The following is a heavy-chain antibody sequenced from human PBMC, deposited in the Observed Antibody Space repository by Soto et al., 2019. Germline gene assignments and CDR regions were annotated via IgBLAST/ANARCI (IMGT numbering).Heavy chain of an antibody. D-gene: IGHD3-22*01. CDR3: ARDYDSSGYPRWYFDL. V-gene: IGHV3-33*01. J-gene: IGHJ2*01. Sequence: QVQLVESGGGVVQPGRSLRLSCAASGFTFSSYGMHWVRQAPGKGLEWVAVIWYDGSNKYYADSVKGRFTISRDNSKNPLYLQMNSLRAEDTAVYYCARDYDSSGYPRWYFDLWGRGTLVTVSS. CDR1: GFTFSSYG. CDR2: IWYDGSNK.